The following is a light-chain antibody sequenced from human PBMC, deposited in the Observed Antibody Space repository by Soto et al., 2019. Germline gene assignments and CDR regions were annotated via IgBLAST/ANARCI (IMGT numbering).Light chain of an antibody. CDR1: SSNIGAGYD. V-gene: IGLV1-40*01. J-gene: IGLJ3*02. Sequence: QSVLTQPPSVSGAPGQRVTISCTGSSSNIGAGYDVHWYQQLPGRAPKLLIYGSSNRPSGVPDRISGSKSGTSASLAITGLQAEDEADYYCQSHDNNLSGGVFGGGTKLTVL. CDR3: QSHDNNLSGGV. CDR2: GSS.